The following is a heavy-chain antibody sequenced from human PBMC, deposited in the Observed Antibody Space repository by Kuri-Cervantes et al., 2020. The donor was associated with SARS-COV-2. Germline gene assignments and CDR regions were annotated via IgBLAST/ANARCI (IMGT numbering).Heavy chain of an antibody. J-gene: IGHJ4*02. Sequence: GESLKISCATSGFTFSTYSMNWVRQAPGKGLEWVSYISGSSSRIYYADSVKGRFTISRDYAKNSVYLQMKSLRAEDTAVYYCAKIPSYDSSGYYSNYWGQGTLVTVSS. D-gene: IGHD3-22*01. CDR2: ISGSSSRI. CDR1: GFTFSTYS. CDR3: AKIPSYDSSGYYSNY. V-gene: IGHV3-48*01.